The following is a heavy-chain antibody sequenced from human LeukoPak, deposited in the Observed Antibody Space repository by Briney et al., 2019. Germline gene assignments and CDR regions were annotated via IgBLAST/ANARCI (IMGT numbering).Heavy chain of an antibody. Sequence: GGSLRLSCVVSGFTFSSYDMHWVRQAPGKGLEWVAVISYDGSNKYYADSVKGRFTISRDNSKNTLYLQMNSLRAEDTAVYYCAREDSSGWYVKAFDIWGQGTMVTVSS. J-gene: IGHJ3*02. CDR3: AREDSSGWYVKAFDI. D-gene: IGHD6-19*01. CDR1: GFTFSSYD. V-gene: IGHV3-30-3*01. CDR2: ISYDGSNK.